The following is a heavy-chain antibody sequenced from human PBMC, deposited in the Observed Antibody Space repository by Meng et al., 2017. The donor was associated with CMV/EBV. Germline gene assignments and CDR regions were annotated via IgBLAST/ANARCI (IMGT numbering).Heavy chain of an antibody. CDR1: GFTFSSYG. CDR3: AKDDSQLLYRDPYYYYGMDV. Sequence: GESLKISCAASGFTFSSYGMHWVRQAPGKGLEWVAFIRYDGSNKSYADSVKGRFTISRDNSKNTLYLQMNSLRAEDTAVYYCAKDDSQLLYRDPYYYYGMDVWGQGTTVTVSS. D-gene: IGHD2-2*02. CDR2: IRYDGSNK. V-gene: IGHV3-30*02. J-gene: IGHJ6*02.